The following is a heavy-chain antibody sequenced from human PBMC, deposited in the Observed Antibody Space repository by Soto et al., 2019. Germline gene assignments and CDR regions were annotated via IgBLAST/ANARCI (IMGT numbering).Heavy chain of an antibody. J-gene: IGHJ3*02. V-gene: IGHV3-23*01. CDR2: ISGSGGST. CDR3: ASPINYYDSSGYPDAFDI. D-gene: IGHD3-22*01. Sequence: GGSLRLSCAASGFTFSSYAMSWVRQAPGKGLEWVSAISGSGGSTYYADSVKGRFTISRDNSKNTLYLQMNSLRAEDTAVYYCASPINYYDSSGYPDAFDIWGQGTMVTVSS. CDR1: GFTFSSYA.